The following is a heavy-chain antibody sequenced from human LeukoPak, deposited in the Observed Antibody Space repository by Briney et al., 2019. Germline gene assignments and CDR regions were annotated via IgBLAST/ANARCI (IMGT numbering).Heavy chain of an antibody. V-gene: IGHV1-2*02. CDR2: INPNSGGT. J-gene: IGHJ4*02. D-gene: IGHD6-13*01. CDR1: GYTFTGYY. CDR3: ERVGSSWYDGPVDFDY. Sequence: ASVKVSCKASGYTFTGYYMHWGRQSPGQGLEWMGWINPNSGGTNYAQKFQGRVTMTRDTSISTAYMELSRLRSDDTAVYYCERVGSSWYDGPVDFDYWGQGTLVTVSS.